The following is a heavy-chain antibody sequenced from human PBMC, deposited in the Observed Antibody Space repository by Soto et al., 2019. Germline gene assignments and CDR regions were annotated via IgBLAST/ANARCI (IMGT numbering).Heavy chain of an antibody. CDR3: AKSRPIFDY. J-gene: IGHJ4*02. V-gene: IGHV3-23*01. CDR2: ISVGGGNT. CDR1: GFTFSGYA. Sequence: PGGSLRLSCAASGFTFSGYAMNWVRQAPGKGLEWVSGISVGGGNTYYADSVKGRFTISRDNSKNTLYLQMNSLRAEDTAVYYCAKSRPIFDYWGQGTLVTVSS.